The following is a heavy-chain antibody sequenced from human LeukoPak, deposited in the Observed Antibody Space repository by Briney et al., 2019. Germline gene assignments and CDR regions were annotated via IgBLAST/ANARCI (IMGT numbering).Heavy chain of an antibody. CDR2: INPNSGGT. Sequence: GASVKVSCKASGYTFTGYYMHWVRQAPGQGLEWMGWINPNSGGTNYAQKFQGRVTMTRDTSISTAYMELSRLRSDDTAVYYCARDRVEIQLWFNYWGQGTLVTVSS. CDR1: GYTFTGYY. J-gene: IGHJ4*02. D-gene: IGHD5-18*01. CDR3: ARDRVEIQLWFNY. V-gene: IGHV1-2*02.